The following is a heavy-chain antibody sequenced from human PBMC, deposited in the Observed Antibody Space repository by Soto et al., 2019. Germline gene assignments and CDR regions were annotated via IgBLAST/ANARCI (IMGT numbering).Heavy chain of an antibody. CDR2: IIPIFGTA. CDR1: GGTFSSYA. Sequence: AVKVSCKASGGTFSSYAISWVRQAPGQGLEWMGGIIPIFGTANYAQKFQGRVTITADESTSTAYMELSSLRSEDTAVYYCARDRSGYEFGVSSGWYYYWGQGTLVTVSS. D-gene: IGHD6-19*01. J-gene: IGHJ4*02. V-gene: IGHV1-69*13. CDR3: ARDRSGYEFGVSSGWYYY.